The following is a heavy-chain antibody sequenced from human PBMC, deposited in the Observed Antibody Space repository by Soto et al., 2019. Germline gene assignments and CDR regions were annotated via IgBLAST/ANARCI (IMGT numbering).Heavy chain of an antibody. J-gene: IGHJ4*02. CDR2: ISAYNGNT. V-gene: IGHV1-18*01. Sequence: ASVKVSCKASGYTFTSYGISWVRQAPGQGLEWMGWISAYNGNTNYAQKLQGRVTMTTDTSTSTAYMELRSLRSDDTAVYYCARDSGSMWQQYENFDYWGQGTLVTVSS. CDR3: ARDSGSMWQQYENFDY. CDR1: GYTFTSYG. D-gene: IGHD3-10*01.